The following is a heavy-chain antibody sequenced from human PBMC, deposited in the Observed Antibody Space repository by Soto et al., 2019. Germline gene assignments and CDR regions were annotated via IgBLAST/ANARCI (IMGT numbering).Heavy chain of an antibody. CDR2: IRSKANSYAT. D-gene: IGHD1-26*01. V-gene: IGHV3-73*02. J-gene: IGHJ4*02. Sequence: EVQLVESGGGLVQPGGSLKLSCAASGFTFSGSAMHWVRQASGKGLEWVGRIRSKANSYATAYAASVKGRFTISRDDSKNTAYLQMNSLKTEDTVVYYCTRGRSGSGTPNDYWGQGTLVTVSS. CDR1: GFTFSGSA. CDR3: TRGRSGSGTPNDY.